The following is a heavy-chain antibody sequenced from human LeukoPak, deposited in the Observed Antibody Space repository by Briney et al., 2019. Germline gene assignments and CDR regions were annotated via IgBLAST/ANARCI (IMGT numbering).Heavy chain of an antibody. Sequence: SETLSLTCAVSDGSFSGYYWTWIRQPPGKGLEWIGEINHSGSTNYNPSLKSRVTISVDTSKNQFSLKLSSVTAADTAVYYCARGRGYDQYYFDYWGQGTLVTVSS. CDR2: INHSGST. CDR1: DGSFSGYY. CDR3: ARGRGYDQYYFDY. J-gene: IGHJ4*02. V-gene: IGHV4-34*01. D-gene: IGHD5-12*01.